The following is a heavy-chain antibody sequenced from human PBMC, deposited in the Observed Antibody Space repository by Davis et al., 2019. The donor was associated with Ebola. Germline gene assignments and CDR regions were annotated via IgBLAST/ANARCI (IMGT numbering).Heavy chain of an antibody. D-gene: IGHD1-26*01. CDR3: ARSIVGATAAFDI. CDR1: GYSISSGYY. CDR2: IYHSGST. V-gene: IGHV4-38-2*02. Sequence: PSETLSLTCTVSGYSISSGYYWGWIRQPPGKGLEWIGSIYHSGSTYYNPSLKSRVTISVDTSKNQFSLKLSSVTAADTAVYYCARSIVGATAAFDIWGQGTVVTVSS. J-gene: IGHJ3*02.